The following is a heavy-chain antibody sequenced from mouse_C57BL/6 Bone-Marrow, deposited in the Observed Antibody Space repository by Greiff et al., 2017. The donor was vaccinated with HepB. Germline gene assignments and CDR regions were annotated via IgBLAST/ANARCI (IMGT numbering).Heavy chain of an antibody. CDR2: INPYNGDT. Sequence: VQLQQSGPELVKPGASVKISCKASGYSFTGYFMNWVKQSHGKSLEWIGRINPYNGDTFYNQKFKGKATLTVDKSSSTAYMQLMSLTSEDSAVYYGGREVNYDGVMEYWGQGTSVTVSS. CDR1: GYSFTGYF. J-gene: IGHJ4*01. D-gene: IGHD1-1*01. V-gene: IGHV1-37*01. CDR3: GREVNYDGVMEY.